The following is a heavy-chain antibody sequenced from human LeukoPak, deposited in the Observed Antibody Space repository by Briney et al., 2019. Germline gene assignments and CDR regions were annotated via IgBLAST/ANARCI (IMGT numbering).Heavy chain of an antibody. D-gene: IGHD3-22*01. V-gene: IGHV3-23*01. CDR1: GFTFSSYA. Sequence: GGSLRLSCAASGFTFSSYAMSWVRQAPGKGLEWISGISGRDGSTYYVDSVKGRFTISRDNSKNTLYLQMNSLRAEDTAVYYCARDLYRIVVVPHYFDYWGQGTLVTVSS. J-gene: IGHJ4*02. CDR2: ISGRDGST. CDR3: ARDLYRIVVVPHYFDY.